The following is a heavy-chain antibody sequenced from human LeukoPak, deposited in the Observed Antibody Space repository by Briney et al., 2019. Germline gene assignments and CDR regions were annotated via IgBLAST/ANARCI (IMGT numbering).Heavy chain of an antibody. CDR2: MNPHSGNT. D-gene: IGHD6-13*01. V-gene: IGHV1-8*01. CDR3: ARGRVAAAGRRLNDY. J-gene: IGHJ4*02. CDR1: GYTFTSYV. Sequence: ASVKVSCKASGYTFTSYVINWVRQATGQGLEWMGWMNPHSGNTGYAQKFQGRVTMTRNTSISTAYMALSSLRSGDTSVYCCARGRVAAAGRRLNDYWGQGTLVTVSS.